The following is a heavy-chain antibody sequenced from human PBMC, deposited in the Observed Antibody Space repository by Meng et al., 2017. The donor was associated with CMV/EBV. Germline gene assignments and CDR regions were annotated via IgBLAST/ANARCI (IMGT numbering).Heavy chain of an antibody. CDR1: GFSFSDYS. J-gene: IGHJ6*02. V-gene: IGHV3-21*04. CDR2: ISSNGHDI. CDR3: AKDLGYYYYYGMDV. Sequence: GESLKISCTASGFSFSDYSMTWVRQAPGKGLEWVSSISSNGHDIYYADSVKGRFTISRDNSKNTLYLQMNSLRAEDTAVYYCAKDLGYYYYYGMDVWGQGTTVTVSS.